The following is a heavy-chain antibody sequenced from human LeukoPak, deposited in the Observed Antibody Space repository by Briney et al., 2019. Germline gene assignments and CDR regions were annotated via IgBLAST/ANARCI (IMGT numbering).Heavy chain of an antibody. Sequence: SETLSLTCAVYGGSFSGYYWSWIRQPPGKGLEWIGYIYYSGSTNYNPSLKSRVTISVDTSKNQFSLKLSSVTAADTAVYYCARERRDYGSGSYYNSYYYMDVWGKGTTVTVSS. J-gene: IGHJ6*03. V-gene: IGHV4-59*12. CDR3: ARERRDYGSGSYYNSYYYMDV. D-gene: IGHD3-10*01. CDR1: GGSFSGYY. CDR2: IYYSGST.